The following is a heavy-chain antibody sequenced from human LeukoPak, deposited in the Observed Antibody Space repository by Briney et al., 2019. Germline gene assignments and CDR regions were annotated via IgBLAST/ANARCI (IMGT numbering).Heavy chain of an antibody. Sequence: GGSLRLSCAVSGFTFSGFWMSWSRQAPGKGLEWVASINSDGSEGYYADVVKGRFTISRDNAKNSLYLQINSLRAEDTAVYYCARSSYSSSSSVWGQGSMVTVSS. CDR3: ARSSYSSSSSV. V-gene: IGHV3-7*03. D-gene: IGHD6-6*01. CDR2: INSDGSEG. CDR1: GFTFSGFW. J-gene: IGHJ3*01.